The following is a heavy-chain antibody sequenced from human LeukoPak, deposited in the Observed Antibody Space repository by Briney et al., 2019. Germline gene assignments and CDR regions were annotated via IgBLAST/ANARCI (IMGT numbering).Heavy chain of an antibody. CDR3: AKPPYSGYDDDY. V-gene: IGHV3-30*02. CDR1: GFTFSHFG. Sequence: PGGSLRLSCAASGFTFSHFGMHWARQAPGKGLEWVAFIRYDGSYKNSAESVQGRFTISRDNSRNTLYLQMSRLRAEDTAVYYCAKPPYSGYDDDYWGQGTLVTVSS. D-gene: IGHD5-12*01. J-gene: IGHJ4*02. CDR2: IRYDGSYK.